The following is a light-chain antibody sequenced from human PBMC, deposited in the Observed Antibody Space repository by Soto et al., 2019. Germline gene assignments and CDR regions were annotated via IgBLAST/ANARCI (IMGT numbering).Light chain of an antibody. CDR3: MQALQTPIT. CDR1: QSLLHSNGYNY. CDR2: LGF. Sequence: DIVMTQSPLSLPVTPGEPASISCRSSQSLLHSNGYNYLDWYLQKPGQSPQLLIYLGFNRASGVPDRFSGSGSGTDFTLKISRVESEDVGVYYCMQALQTPITIGQGTRLEIK. J-gene: IGKJ5*01. V-gene: IGKV2-28*01.